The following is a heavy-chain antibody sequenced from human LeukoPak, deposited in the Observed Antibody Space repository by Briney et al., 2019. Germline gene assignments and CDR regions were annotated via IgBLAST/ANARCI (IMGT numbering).Heavy chain of an antibody. CDR2: INPSGGGT. Sequence: ASVKVSCKASGYTFTNYYIHWVRQAPGQGLEWMGLINPSGGGTSYAQKFQGRLTMTRDTPTSTVYMELTSLRSEDTAVYYCARDSSSSSLADPWGQGTLVAVSS. J-gene: IGHJ5*02. V-gene: IGHV1-46*01. CDR1: GYTFTNYY. D-gene: IGHD2-2*01. CDR3: ARDSSSSSLADP.